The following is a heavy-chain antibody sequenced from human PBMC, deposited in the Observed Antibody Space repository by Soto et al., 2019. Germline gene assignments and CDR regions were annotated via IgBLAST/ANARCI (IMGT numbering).Heavy chain of an antibody. Sequence: GGSLRLSCAASGLTFSSYGMHGVRQAPGKGLEWVAVIWYDGSNKYYADSVKGRFTISRDSSKNTLYLQMNSLRAEDTAVYYCAKSLGYCSSTSSYYYYYYGMDVWGQGTTVTVSS. V-gene: IGHV3-33*06. J-gene: IGHJ6*02. CDR1: GLTFSSYG. CDR2: IWYDGSNK. D-gene: IGHD2-2*03. CDR3: AKSLGYCSSTSSYYYYYYGMDV.